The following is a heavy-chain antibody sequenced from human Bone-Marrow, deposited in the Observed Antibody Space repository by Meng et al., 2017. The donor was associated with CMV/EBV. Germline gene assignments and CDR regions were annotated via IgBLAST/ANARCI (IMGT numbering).Heavy chain of an antibody. Sequence: SETLSLTCNVSGGSISSSSYYWGWIRQPPGKGLEWIGSMYYSGSTNYNPSLKSRVTISVDTSKNQFSLKLSSVTAADTAVYYCARDGTGTTYWDYGMDVWGQGTTVTVSS. V-gene: IGHV4-39*07. CDR1: GGSISSSSYY. CDR3: ARDGTGTTYWDYGMDV. CDR2: MYYSGST. J-gene: IGHJ6*02. D-gene: IGHD1-7*01.